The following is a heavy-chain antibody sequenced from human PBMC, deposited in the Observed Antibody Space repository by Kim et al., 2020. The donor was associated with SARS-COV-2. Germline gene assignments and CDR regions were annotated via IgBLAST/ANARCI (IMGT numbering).Heavy chain of an antibody. CDR3: ARDIVVVPAAMSDYYYYGMDV. Sequence: GGSLRLSCAASGFTFSSYAMHWVRQAPGKGLEWVAVISYDGSNKYYADSVKGRFTISRDNSKNTLYLQMNSLRAEDTAVYYCARDIVVVPAAMSDYYYYGMDVWGQGTTVTVSS. CDR1: GFTFSSYA. J-gene: IGHJ6*02. V-gene: IGHV3-30*04. D-gene: IGHD2-2*01. CDR2: ISYDGSNK.